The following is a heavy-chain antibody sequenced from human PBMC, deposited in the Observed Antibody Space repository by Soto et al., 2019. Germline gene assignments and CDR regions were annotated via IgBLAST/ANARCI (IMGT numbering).Heavy chain of an antibody. CDR2: IYTAGGT. V-gene: IGHV3-53*01. D-gene: IGHD2-2*01. CDR3: ARALPVAKGGFDP. CDR1: GFTVSNTY. Sequence: WGSLRLSCAASGFTVSNTYMTWVRQPPGEGLECVSVIYTAGGTNYADSVKGRFIISRDNSKNTLYLQMNSLRAEDTAVYYCARALPVAKGGFDPWGQGTLVTVSS. J-gene: IGHJ5*02.